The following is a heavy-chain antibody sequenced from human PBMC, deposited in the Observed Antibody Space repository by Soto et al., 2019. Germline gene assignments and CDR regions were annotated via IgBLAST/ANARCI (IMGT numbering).Heavy chain of an antibody. Sequence: GGSLRLSCAASGFTFDDYGMSWVRQAPGKGLEWVSGINWNGGSTGYADSVKGRFTISRDNAKNSLYLQMNSLRAEDTALYHCAREGFPDGDYYDSSGYSYNWFDPWGQGTLVTVSS. D-gene: IGHD3-22*01. CDR1: GFTFDDYG. CDR2: INWNGGST. J-gene: IGHJ5*02. V-gene: IGHV3-20*01. CDR3: AREGFPDGDYYDSSGYSYNWFDP.